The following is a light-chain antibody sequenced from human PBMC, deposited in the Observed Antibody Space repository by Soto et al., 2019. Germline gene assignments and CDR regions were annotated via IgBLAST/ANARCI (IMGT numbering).Light chain of an antibody. CDR3: QQRSKWPPEVT. CDR2: DAS. Sequence: IVLTQSPATLSLSPGERATLSCRASQSVSSYLAWYQQKPGQAPRLLIYDASNRATGISARFSGSGSGTDFTLTISSLEPEDFAVYYCQQRSKWPPEVTFGQGTRLEI. CDR1: QSVSSY. J-gene: IGKJ5*01. V-gene: IGKV3-11*01.